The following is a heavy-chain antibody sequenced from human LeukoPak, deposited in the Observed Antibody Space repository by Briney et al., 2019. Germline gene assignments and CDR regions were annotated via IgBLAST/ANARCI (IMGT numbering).Heavy chain of an antibody. CDR1: GGSISSSSSVC. V-gene: IGHV4-4*02. CDR2: IYHNGAT. Sequence: SETLSLTCAVSGGSISSSSSVCWTWVRQPPGEGLEWIGEIYHNGATNYNPSLKSRVIVLLDKSKNQFSLKLNSVTAADTALYYCARNGGNSDYDYWGQGTLVTVS. J-gene: IGHJ4*02. CDR3: ARNGGNSDYDY. D-gene: IGHD4-23*01.